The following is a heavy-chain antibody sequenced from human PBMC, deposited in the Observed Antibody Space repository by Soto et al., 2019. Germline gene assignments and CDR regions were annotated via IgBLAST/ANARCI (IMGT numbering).Heavy chain of an antibody. Sequence: QVQLVQSGTEVKKPGASVKVSCKTSGYTFTNHGINWVRQAPGQGLEWMGWINPYNANTNYAQKLQGRVTMTTDTATPTAYMDLRRLTSDDTAVYYCARDRVAGIWGDAFDIWGQAPVVTVSS. CDR1: GYTFTNHG. J-gene: IGHJ3*02. CDR2: INPYNANT. V-gene: IGHV1-18*04. CDR3: ARDRVAGIWGDAFDI. D-gene: IGHD3-16*01.